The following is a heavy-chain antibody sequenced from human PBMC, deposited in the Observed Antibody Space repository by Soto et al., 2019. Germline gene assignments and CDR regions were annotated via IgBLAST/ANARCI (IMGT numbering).Heavy chain of an antibody. Sequence: GGSLRLSCAAFGFTCSSYWIHWVRQAPGKGLVWVSRIHRDGTTTDYADSVKVRFTVSRDIAKNTLYLQMNSLTADDTAAYYCARGLVTAAGTLNYWGPGTLVTVSS. D-gene: IGHD6-13*01. CDR2: IHRDGTTT. CDR1: GFTCSSYW. J-gene: IGHJ4*02. CDR3: ARGLVTAAGTLNY. V-gene: IGHV3-74*01.